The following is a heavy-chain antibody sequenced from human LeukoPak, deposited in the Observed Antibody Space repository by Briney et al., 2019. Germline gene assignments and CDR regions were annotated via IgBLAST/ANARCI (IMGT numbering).Heavy chain of an antibody. J-gene: IGHJ6*03. CDR3: ASLERTGIAAAGYYMDV. V-gene: IGHV3-74*01. CDR1: GFIFISNW. CDR2: INGGGCTT. D-gene: IGHD6-13*01. Sequence: GGSLRLSCAVSGFIFISNWMLGVRHARGRGLVWVSRINGGGCTTSYADSVKGRFTISRDNAKNTLSLQMNSLRAEDTAVYYCASLERTGIAAAGYYMDVWGKGTTVTMSS.